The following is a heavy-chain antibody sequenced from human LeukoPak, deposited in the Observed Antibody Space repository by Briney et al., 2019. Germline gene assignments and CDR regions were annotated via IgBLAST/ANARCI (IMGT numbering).Heavy chain of an antibody. Sequence: GGSLRLSCAASGFTFSHYGMNWVRQAPGKGLEWVSGISGSGGSTYYADSVKGRFTISRDNSKNTLYLQMNSLRAEDTAVYYCAKRGVYSSSWYLDYWGQGTLVTVSS. J-gene: IGHJ4*02. V-gene: IGHV3-23*01. CDR3: AKRGVYSSSWYLDY. D-gene: IGHD6-13*01. CDR1: GFTFSHYG. CDR2: ISGSGGST.